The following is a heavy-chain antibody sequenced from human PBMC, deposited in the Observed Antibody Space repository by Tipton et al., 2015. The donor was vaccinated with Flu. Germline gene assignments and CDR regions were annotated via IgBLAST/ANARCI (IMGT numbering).Heavy chain of an antibody. D-gene: IGHD5-18*01. V-gene: IGHV4-59*12. CDR1: GGSISSYY. CDR2: IYYSGST. Sequence: TLSLTCTVSGGSISSYYWSWIRQPPGKGLEWIGYIYYSGSTNYNPSLKSRVTMSVDTSKNQFSLKLSSVTAADTAVYYCARDVAAMVMNWFDPWGQGTLVTVSS. CDR3: ARDVAAMVMNWFDP. J-gene: IGHJ5*02.